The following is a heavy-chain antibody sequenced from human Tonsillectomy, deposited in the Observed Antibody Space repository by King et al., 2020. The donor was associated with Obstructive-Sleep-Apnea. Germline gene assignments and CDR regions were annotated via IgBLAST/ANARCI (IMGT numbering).Heavy chain of an antibody. Sequence: VQLVESGGGAVQPGRSLRLSCAASGFGFSTYAMHWVRQAPGKGLEWVAVISYDGGEKYYADSVQGRFTMSRDNSKNTLYLEMNSLRSEDTAMYYCARHYYDRTGYYYPYFDYWGQGTLITVSS. V-gene: IGHV3-30*04. CDR1: GFGFSTYA. D-gene: IGHD3-22*01. CDR2: ISYDGGEK. J-gene: IGHJ4*02. CDR3: ARHYYDRTGYYYPYFDY.